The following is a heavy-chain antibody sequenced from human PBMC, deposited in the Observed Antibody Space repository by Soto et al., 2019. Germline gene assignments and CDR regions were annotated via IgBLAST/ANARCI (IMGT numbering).Heavy chain of an antibody. Sequence: PGGPLRLPFAASKFPFSSFSHNRVRQAPGKVLEWVSSISSSSTKIYYADSVKGRFTISRDDAKNSLYLQMNSLTAEDTAVYYCARDLHLRPIYYYYGMDVWGQGTTVTVSS. CDR2: ISSSSTKI. CDR3: ARDLHLRPIYYYYGMDV. V-gene: IGHV3-21*01. J-gene: IGHJ6*02. CDR1: KFPFSSFS. D-gene: IGHD5-12*01.